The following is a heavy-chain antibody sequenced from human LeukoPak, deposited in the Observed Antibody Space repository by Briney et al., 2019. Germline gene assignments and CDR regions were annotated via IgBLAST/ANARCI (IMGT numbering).Heavy chain of an antibody. CDR1: GFTFSSYS. J-gene: IGHJ4*02. Sequence: GGSLRLSCAASGFTFSSYSMNWVRQAPGKGLEWVSYISSSSSTIYYADSVKGRFTISRDNAKNSLYLQMNSLRAEDTAVYYCARETGIAVAATDYWGQGTLVTVSS. V-gene: IGHV3-48*04. CDR3: ARETGIAVAATDY. CDR2: ISSSSSTI. D-gene: IGHD6-19*01.